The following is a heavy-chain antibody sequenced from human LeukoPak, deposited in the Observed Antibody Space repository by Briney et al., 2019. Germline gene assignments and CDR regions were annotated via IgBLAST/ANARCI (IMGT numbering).Heavy chain of an antibody. V-gene: IGHV4-59*01. CDR2: IYYSGST. CDR1: GGSISSYY. J-gene: IGHJ6*03. D-gene: IGHD6-6*01. CDR3: ARTSIAARPYYYYMDV. Sequence: SETLSLTRTVSGGSISSYYWSWIRQPPGKGLEWIGYIYYSGSTNYNPSLKSRVTISVDTSKNQFSLKLSSVTAADSAVYYCARTSIAARPYYYYMDVWGKGTTVTVSS.